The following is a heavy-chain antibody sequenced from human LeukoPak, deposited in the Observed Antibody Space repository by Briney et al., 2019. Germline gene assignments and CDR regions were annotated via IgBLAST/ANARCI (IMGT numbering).Heavy chain of an antibody. CDR3: ARGRGYNWNYVTPFDY. D-gene: IGHD1-7*01. J-gene: IGHJ4*02. CDR1: GGSFSGYY. V-gene: IGHV4-34*01. CDR2: INHSGST. Sequence: SETLSLTCAVYGGSFSGYYWSWIRQPPGKGLEWIGEINHSGSTNYNPSLKSRVTISVDTPKNQFSLKLSSVTAADTAVYYCARGRGYNWNYVTPFDYWGQGTLVTVSS.